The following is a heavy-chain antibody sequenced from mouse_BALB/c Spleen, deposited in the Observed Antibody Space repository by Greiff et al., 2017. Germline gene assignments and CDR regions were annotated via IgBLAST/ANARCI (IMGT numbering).Heavy chain of an antibody. Sequence: EVKVVESGGGLVQPGGSLRLSCATSGFTFTDYYMSWVRQPPGKALEWLGFIRNKANGYTTEYSASVKGRFTISRDNSQSILYLQMNTLRAEDSATYYCARDTVVAPFDYWGQGTTLTVSS. CDR1: GFTFTDYY. CDR3: ARDTVVAPFDY. J-gene: IGHJ2*01. CDR2: IRNKANGYTT. V-gene: IGHV7-3*02. D-gene: IGHD1-1*01.